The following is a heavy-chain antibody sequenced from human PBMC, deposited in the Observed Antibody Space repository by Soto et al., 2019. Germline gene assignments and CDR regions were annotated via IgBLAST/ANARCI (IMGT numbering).Heavy chain of an antibody. CDR1: GFTFSSYA. J-gene: IGHJ1*01. D-gene: IGHD1-26*01. Sequence: GGSLRLSCAGSGFTFSSYAMHWVRQAPGKGLEWVAVISYDGSNKYYADSVKGRFTISRDNSKNTLYLQMNSLRAEDTAVYYCARAGTTNEYFQHWGQGTLVTVSS. CDR2: ISYDGSNK. CDR3: ARAGTTNEYFQH. V-gene: IGHV3-30-3*01.